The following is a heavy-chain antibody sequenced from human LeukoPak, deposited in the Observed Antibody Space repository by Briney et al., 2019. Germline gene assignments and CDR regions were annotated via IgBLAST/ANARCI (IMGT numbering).Heavy chain of an antibody. CDR2: ISGSGGST. CDR1: GFTFSSYG. J-gene: IGHJ4*02. Sequence: GGSLRLSCAASGFTFSSYGMSWVRQAPGKGLEWVSAISGSGGSTYYADSVKGRFTISRDNSKNTLYLQMNSLRAEDTAVYYCAKDGSWYPLRYFDYWGQGTLVTVSS. V-gene: IGHV3-23*01. CDR3: AKDGSWYPLRYFDY. D-gene: IGHD6-13*01.